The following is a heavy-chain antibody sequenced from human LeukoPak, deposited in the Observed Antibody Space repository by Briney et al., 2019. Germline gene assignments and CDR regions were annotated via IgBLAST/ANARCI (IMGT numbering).Heavy chain of an antibody. CDR3: AAEGYYDSSGSGTAIDY. Sequence: KSSETLSLTCSVSGDSIAGYYWGWIRQPPGKGLEWIGNIYYTGNTYYNSSLKSRVTISLDTSKNQFSLKVISMTAADTAVYYCAAEGYYDSSGSGTAIDYWGQGTLVTVSS. CDR1: GDSIAGYY. J-gene: IGHJ4*02. V-gene: IGHV4-39*07. CDR2: IYYTGNT. D-gene: IGHD3-22*01.